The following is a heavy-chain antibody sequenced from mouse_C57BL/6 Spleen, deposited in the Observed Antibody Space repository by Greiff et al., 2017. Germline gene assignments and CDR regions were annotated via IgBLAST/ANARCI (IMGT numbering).Heavy chain of an antibody. J-gene: IGHJ4*01. CDR2: IRLKSDNYAT. V-gene: IGHV6-3*01. CDR3: TVYYYAMDY. Sequence: DVKLVESGGGLVQPGGSMKLSCVASGFTFSNYWMNWVRQSPEKGLEWVAQIRLKSDNYATHYAESVKGRFTISRDDSNSSVYLQMNNLRAEDTGIYYCTVYYYAMDYWGQGTSVTVSS. CDR1: GFTFSNYW.